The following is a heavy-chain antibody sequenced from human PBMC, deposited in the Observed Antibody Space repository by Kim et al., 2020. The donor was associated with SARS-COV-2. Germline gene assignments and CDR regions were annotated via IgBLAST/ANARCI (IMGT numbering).Heavy chain of an antibody. Sequence: GGSLRLSCAASGFTFSSYSMNWVRQAQGKGLEWVSSISSSSSYIYYADSVKGRFTISRDNAKNSLYLQMNSLRAEDTAVYYCARDAERYDFWSGYYSSEKNYYYGMDVWGQGTTVTVSS. J-gene: IGHJ6*02. V-gene: IGHV3-21*01. CDR3: ARDAERYDFWSGYYSSEKNYYYGMDV. CDR2: ISSSSSYI. CDR1: GFTFSSYS. D-gene: IGHD3-3*01.